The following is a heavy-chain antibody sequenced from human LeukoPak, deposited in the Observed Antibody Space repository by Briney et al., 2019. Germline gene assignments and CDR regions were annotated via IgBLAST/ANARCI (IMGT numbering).Heavy chain of an antibody. V-gene: IGHV5-51*01. J-gene: IGHJ4*02. CDR3: ARTAPSSGSYGEFDY. CDR1: GYSFTSYW. D-gene: IGHD3-10*01. CDR2: IYPGDSDT. Sequence: GESLKISCKGFGYSFTSYWIGWVRQMPGKGLEWMGIIYPGDSDTRYSPSFQGQVTISADKSISTAYLQWSSLKASDTAMYYCARTAPSSGSYGEFDYWGQGTLVTVSS.